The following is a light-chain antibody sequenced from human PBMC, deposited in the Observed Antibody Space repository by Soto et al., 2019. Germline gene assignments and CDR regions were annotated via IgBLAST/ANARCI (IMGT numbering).Light chain of an antibody. V-gene: IGKV4-1*01. J-gene: IGKJ2*01. CDR2: WAS. Sequence: DIVMTQSPDSLAVSLGERATINCKSSQSVLYSSNNKNYLAWYQQKPGQHPKLLIDWASTRESGVPDRFSGSGSGTDFTLTISSLQAEDVAVYYCQQYYSTPKTFGQGTKLEIK. CDR3: QQYYSTPKT. CDR1: QSVLYSSNNKNY.